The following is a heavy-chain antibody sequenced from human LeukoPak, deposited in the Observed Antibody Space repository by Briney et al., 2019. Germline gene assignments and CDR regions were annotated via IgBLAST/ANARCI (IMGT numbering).Heavy chain of an antibody. J-gene: IGHJ4*02. CDR3: AKDRHTVTTFDY. CDR2: ISYDGRNE. D-gene: IGHD4-11*01. CDR1: GLTFSSFG. Sequence: PGGSLRLSCAASGLTFSSFGMHWVRQAPGKGLEWVAVISYDGRNEYYADSVKGRFTISRDNSKNTVYLQMNSLRPEDTAVYYCAKDRHTVTTFDYWGQGTLVTVSS. V-gene: IGHV3-30*18.